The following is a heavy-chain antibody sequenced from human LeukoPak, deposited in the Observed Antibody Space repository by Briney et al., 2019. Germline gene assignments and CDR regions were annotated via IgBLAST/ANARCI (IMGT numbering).Heavy chain of an antibody. CDR1: GFTFSDYY. CDR3: ARRRLHKGYGSGSYYNARVSYYFDY. V-gene: IGHV3-11*03. D-gene: IGHD3-10*01. CDR2: ISSSSSYT. Sequence: GGSLRLSCAASGFTFSDYYMSWIRQAPGRGLEWVSYISSSSSYTNYADSVKGRFTISRDNAKNSLYLQMNSLRAEDTAVYYCARRRLHKGYGSGSYYNARVSYYFDYWGQGTLVTVSS. J-gene: IGHJ4*02.